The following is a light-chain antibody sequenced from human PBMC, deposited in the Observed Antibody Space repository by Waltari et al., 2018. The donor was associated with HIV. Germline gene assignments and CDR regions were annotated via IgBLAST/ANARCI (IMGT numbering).Light chain of an antibody. CDR2: RNN. CDR1: SSNIGSNY. Sequence: QSVLTQPPSASGTPGQRVTISCSGSSSNIGSNYVYWYQQLPGTDPKLLIYRNNQRPSGVPDRLSGSKSGTSASLAISGLRSEDEADYYCAAWDDSLSGLVFGGGTKLTVL. J-gene: IGLJ3*02. V-gene: IGLV1-47*01. CDR3: AAWDDSLSGLV.